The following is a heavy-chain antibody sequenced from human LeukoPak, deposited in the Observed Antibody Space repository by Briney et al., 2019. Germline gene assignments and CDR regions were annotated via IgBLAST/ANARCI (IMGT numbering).Heavy chain of an antibody. J-gene: IGHJ5*02. V-gene: IGHV3-33*01. CDR1: GFTFSSYG. Sequence: GGSLRLSCAASGFTFSSYGMHWVRQAPGKGLEWVAVIWYDGSNKYYADSVKDRFTISRDNSKNTLYLQMNSLRAEDTAVYYCAREGSDSSSWYGWFDPWGQGTLVTVSS. CDR3: AREGSDSSSWYGWFDP. D-gene: IGHD6-13*01. CDR2: IWYDGSNK.